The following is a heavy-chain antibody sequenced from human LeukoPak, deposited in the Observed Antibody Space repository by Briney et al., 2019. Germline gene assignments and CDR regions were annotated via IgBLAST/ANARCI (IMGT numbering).Heavy chain of an antibody. CDR3: ARDQALYCSYGDY. CDR1: GFTFSNYG. Sequence: GSLRLSCAASGFTFSNYGMHWVRQAPGKGLEWLAAIFYDGSNKYYADTVKGRFTISRDNSKNTLYLQVNSLRAEDTAVYYCARDQALYCSYGDYWGQGTLVTVSS. V-gene: IGHV3-33*01. J-gene: IGHJ4*02. CDR2: IFYDGSNK. D-gene: IGHD3-16*01.